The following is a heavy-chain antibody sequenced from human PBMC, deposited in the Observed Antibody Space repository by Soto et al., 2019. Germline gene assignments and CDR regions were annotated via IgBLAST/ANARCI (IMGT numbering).Heavy chain of an antibody. Sequence: EVQLVQSGAEVKKPGESLKISCKGSGYSFTSYWIGWVRQMPGKGLEWMGFIYPGDSDTRYSPSFQGQVTISADKSISTAYLQWSSLKASDTAMYYCARSLGWDSSGWYFDYWGQGTLVTVSS. CDR2: IYPGDSDT. J-gene: IGHJ4*02. D-gene: IGHD6-19*01. V-gene: IGHV5-51*03. CDR1: GYSFTSYW. CDR3: ARSLGWDSSGWYFDY.